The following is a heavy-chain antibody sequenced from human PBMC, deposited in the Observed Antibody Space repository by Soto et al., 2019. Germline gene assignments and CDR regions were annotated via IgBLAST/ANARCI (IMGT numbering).Heavy chain of an antibody. CDR3: ARREADRLSDRPWGY. V-gene: IGHV3-7*01. J-gene: IGHJ4*02. CDR1: GFTFSSYW. D-gene: IGHD3-9*01. CDR2: IKQDGSEK. Sequence: EVQLVESGGGLVQPGGSLGLSCAASGFTFSSYWMSWVRQAPGKGLEWVANIKQDGSEKYYVDSVKGRFTISRDNAKNSLYLQMYSLRAEDTAVYYCARREADRLSDRPWGYWGQGTLVTVSS.